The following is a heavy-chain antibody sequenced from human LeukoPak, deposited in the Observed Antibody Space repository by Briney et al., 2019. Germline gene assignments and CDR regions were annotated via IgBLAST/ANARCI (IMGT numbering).Heavy chain of an antibody. CDR2: ISYDGSNK. J-gene: IGHJ4*02. V-gene: IGHV3-30*18. CDR1: GFTFSSYG. Sequence: TGGSLRLSCAASGFTFSSYGMHWVRQAPGKGLEWVAVISYDGSNKYYADSVKGRFTISRDNSKNTLYLQMNSLRAEDTAVYYCAKGGYGDYPRYYFDYWGQGTLVTVSS. CDR3: AKGGYGDYPRYYFDY. D-gene: IGHD4-17*01.